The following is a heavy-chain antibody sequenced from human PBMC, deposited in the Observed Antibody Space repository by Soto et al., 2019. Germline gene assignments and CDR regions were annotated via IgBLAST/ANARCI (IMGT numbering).Heavy chain of an antibody. Sequence: EVQLVESGGGLVQPGGSLRLSCAASGFTFSTYDMNWVRQAPGKGLEWISYISGSSSTIYYADSVKGRFTISRDNAKNSLFLQMTSLRAEDTAVYYCARGVAATLISNYWGQGALVTVSS. D-gene: IGHD2-15*01. J-gene: IGHJ4*02. CDR2: ISGSSSTI. V-gene: IGHV3-48*01. CDR3: ARGVAATLISNY. CDR1: GFTFSTYD.